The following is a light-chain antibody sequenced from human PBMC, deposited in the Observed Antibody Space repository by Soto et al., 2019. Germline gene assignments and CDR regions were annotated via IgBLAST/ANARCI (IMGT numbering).Light chain of an antibody. Sequence: QSVLTQPPSVSGAPGQRVTISCTGSSSNIGAGYDVHWYQQLPGTAPKLLIYRNTNRPSGVPDRFSGSKSGTSASLVITGLQAEDEADYYCQSYASLSGVLVGGGTQLTVL. V-gene: IGLV1-40*01. J-gene: IGLJ2*01. CDR1: SSNIGAGYD. CDR2: RNT. CDR3: QSYASLSGVL.